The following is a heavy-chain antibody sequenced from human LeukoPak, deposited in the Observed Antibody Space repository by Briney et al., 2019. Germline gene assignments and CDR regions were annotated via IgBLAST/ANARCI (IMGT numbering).Heavy chain of an antibody. V-gene: IGHV3-48*01. J-gene: IGHJ6*03. CDR1: GFTFSPYS. D-gene: IGHD4-11*01. Sequence: GGSLRLSCAASGFTFSPYSMNWVRQAPGEGLEWVSYISSSSSTIYYADSVKGRFTISRDNAKDSLYLQMNSLRAEDTAVYYCARDRTTVTPFYMDVWGKGTTVTVSS. CDR3: ARDRTTVTPFYMDV. CDR2: ISSSSSTI.